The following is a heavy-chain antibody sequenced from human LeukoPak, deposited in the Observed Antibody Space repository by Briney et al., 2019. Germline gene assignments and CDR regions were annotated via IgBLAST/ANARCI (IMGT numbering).Heavy chain of an antibody. D-gene: IGHD3-16*01. J-gene: IGHJ4*02. Sequence: GGSLRLSCVASGFTLSSYAVSWVRQAPGKGLEWVSGISWNSGSIGYADSVKGRFTISRDNAKNSLYLQMNSLRAEDMALYYCAKGGEFEQNPGFFDYWGQGTLVTVSS. V-gene: IGHV3-9*03. CDR1: GFTLSSYA. CDR3: AKGGEFEQNPGFFDY. CDR2: ISWNSGSI.